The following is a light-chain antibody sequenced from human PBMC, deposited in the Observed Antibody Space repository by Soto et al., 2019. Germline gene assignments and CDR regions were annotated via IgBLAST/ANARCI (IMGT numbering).Light chain of an antibody. CDR3: QQYTNWRT. Sequence: VMTQAPATLSVSPGERPTLSCRASQTINNNVAWYQLKDGQVPRLVIYGASTRATDIPARFSGSGSGTEFTLTISSLQSEDFAVYYCQQYTNWRTFGQGTKVDIK. CDR1: QTINNN. CDR2: GAS. J-gene: IGKJ1*01. V-gene: IGKV3-15*01.